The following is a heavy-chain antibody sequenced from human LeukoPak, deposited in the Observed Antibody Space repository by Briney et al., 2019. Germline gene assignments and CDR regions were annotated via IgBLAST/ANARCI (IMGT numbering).Heavy chain of an antibody. CDR1: GFTFSDYY. Sequence: PGGSLRLSCAASGFTFSDYYMSWIRQAPGKGLEWVSYISSSGSTIYYADSVKGRFTISRDNAKNSLYLQMNSLRAEDTAVYYCARDWADFWSGYYTPDFDYWGQGTLVTVSS. CDR2: ISSSGSTI. CDR3: ARDWADFWSGYYTPDFDY. V-gene: IGHV3-11*01. D-gene: IGHD3-3*01. J-gene: IGHJ4*02.